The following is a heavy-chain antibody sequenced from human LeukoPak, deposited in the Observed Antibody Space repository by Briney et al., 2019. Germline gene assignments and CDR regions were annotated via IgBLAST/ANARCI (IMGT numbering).Heavy chain of an antibody. V-gene: IGHV3-23*01. Sequence: GGSLRLSCAASGFTFSSYAMSWVRQAPGKGLEWVSAISGSGGSTYYADSVKGRFTISRDNSKNTLYPQMNSLRAEDTAVYYCAKRRGSAMGAFDIWGQGTMVTVSS. CDR3: AKRRGSAMGAFDI. J-gene: IGHJ3*02. CDR2: ISGSGGST. D-gene: IGHD2-15*01. CDR1: GFTFSSYA.